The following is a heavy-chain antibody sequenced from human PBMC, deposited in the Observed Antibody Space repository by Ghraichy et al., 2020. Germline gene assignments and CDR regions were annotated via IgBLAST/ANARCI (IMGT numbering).Heavy chain of an antibody. Sequence: SETLSLSCTVSGGSISSSTYYWGWIRQPPGKGLEWIGSIYNSGSTYNNPSLKSRVTISVDTSKNQFSLKLSSVTAADTAVYYCARAPVGPTKYFDCWGQGTLVTVSS. J-gene: IGHJ4*02. CDR1: GGSISSSTYY. CDR3: ARAPVGPTKYFDC. D-gene: IGHD1-26*01. CDR2: IYNSGST. V-gene: IGHV4-39*01.